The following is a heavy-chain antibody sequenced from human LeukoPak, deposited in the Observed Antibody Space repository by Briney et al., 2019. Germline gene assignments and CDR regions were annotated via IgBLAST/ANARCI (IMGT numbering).Heavy chain of an antibody. D-gene: IGHD6-13*01. CDR1: GGSISSSSYY. V-gene: IGHV4-39*07. CDR2: IYYSGST. Sequence: SETLSLTCTVSGGSISSSSYYWGWIRQPPGKGLEWIGSIYYSGSTYYNPSLKSRVTISVDTSKNQFSLKLSSVTAADTAVYYCARGGDSSSWYEDAFDIWGQGTMVTVSS. CDR3: ARGGDSSSWYEDAFDI. J-gene: IGHJ3*02.